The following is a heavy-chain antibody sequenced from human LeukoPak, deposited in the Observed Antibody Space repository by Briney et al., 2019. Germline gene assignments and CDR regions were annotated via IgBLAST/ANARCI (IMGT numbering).Heavy chain of an antibody. D-gene: IGHD6-13*01. Sequence: GGSLRLSCAASGFTFSSYAMGWVRPAPGKGLEWVSDLSVSGDRIYYADSVKGRVTISRDNSKNTLFLQMNSLRAEDTAVYYCAKEGRSSWYFHEVDYWGQGTLVTVSS. J-gene: IGHJ4*02. CDR2: LSVSGDRI. CDR1: GFTFSSYA. V-gene: IGHV3-23*01. CDR3: AKEGRSSWYFHEVDY.